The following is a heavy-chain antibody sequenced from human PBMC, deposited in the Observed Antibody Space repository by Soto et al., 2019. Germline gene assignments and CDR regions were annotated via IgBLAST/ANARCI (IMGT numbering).Heavy chain of an antibody. CDR3: SRGDVNIMATIDY. CDR1: GFTFSSYG. Sequence: QVQLVESGGGVVQPGRSLRLSCEASGFTFSSYGMHWVRQAPGKGLEWVAVIWYDGSNKYYADSVKSRFTISRDNSKNMLDLQMNSLRAEETAVYYCSRGDVNIMATIDYLGQGTLVTGSS. J-gene: IGHJ4*02. D-gene: IGHD5-12*01. CDR2: IWYDGSNK. V-gene: IGHV3-33*01.